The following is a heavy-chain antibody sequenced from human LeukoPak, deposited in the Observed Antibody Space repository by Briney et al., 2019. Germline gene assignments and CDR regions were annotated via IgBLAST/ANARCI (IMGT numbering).Heavy chain of an antibody. CDR3: ARDATRGYYYYGMDV. V-gene: IGHV3-21*01. J-gene: IGHJ6*02. Sequence: PGGSLRLSCAASGFTFSSYSMNWVRQAPGKGLEWVSSISSSSYIYYADSVKGRFTISRDNAKNSLYLQMNSLRAEDTAVYYCARDATRGYYYYGMDVWGQGTTVTVSS. D-gene: IGHD2-15*01. CDR1: GFTFSSYS. CDR2: ISSSSYI.